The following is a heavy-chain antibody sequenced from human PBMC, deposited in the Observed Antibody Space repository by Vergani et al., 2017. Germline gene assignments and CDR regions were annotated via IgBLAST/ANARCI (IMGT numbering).Heavy chain of an antibody. CDR3: ASLSLRVWVSWGKDY. J-gene: IGHJ4*02. CDR1: GVSFSGYY. V-gene: IGHV4-34*01. Sequence: QVQLQQWGAGLLKPSETLSLTCAVYGVSFSGYYWSWIRQPPGKGLEWIGEINHSGSTNYNPSLKSRVTISVDPSKNQFSLKLSSVTAADTAVYYCASLSLRVWVSWGKDYWGQGTLVTVAS. D-gene: IGHD3-16*01. CDR2: INHSGST.